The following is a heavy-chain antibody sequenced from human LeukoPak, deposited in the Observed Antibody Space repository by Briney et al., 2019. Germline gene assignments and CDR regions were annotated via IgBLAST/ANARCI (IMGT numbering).Heavy chain of an antibody. V-gene: IGHV4-59*01. CDR1: GGSISTYY. Sequence: SETLSLTCTVSGGSISTYYWNWIRRPPGKGLEWSGFVSYSGNTNYNPSLKSRVTISVDTSKNQFSLKLSSVTAADTAVYYCARSTMVRGVISAFDIWGQGTMVTVSS. D-gene: IGHD3-10*01. J-gene: IGHJ3*02. CDR3: ARSTMVRGVISAFDI. CDR2: VSYSGNT.